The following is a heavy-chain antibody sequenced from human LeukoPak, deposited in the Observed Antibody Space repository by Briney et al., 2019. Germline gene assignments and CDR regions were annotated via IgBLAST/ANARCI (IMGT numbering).Heavy chain of an antibody. CDR2: IYYSGST. CDR3: ARTTEGGYTYNYFYYYYMDV. CDR1: GGSISSYY. J-gene: IGHJ6*03. Sequence: MASETLSLTCTVSGGSISSYYWSWIRQPPGKGLGWIGYIYYSGSTNYNPSLKSRISISVDTSKNQFSLKLSSVTAADTAVYYCARTTEGGYTYNYFYYYYMDVWGKGTTVTISS. D-gene: IGHD5-18*01. V-gene: IGHV4-59*01.